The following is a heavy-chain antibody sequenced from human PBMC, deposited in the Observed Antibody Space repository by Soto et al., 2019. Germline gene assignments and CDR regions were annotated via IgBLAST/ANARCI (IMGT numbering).Heavy chain of an antibody. V-gene: IGHV3-23*01. CDR3: ANAAFYCIGGSCYFPVGH. CDR1: GFTFNNYG. D-gene: IGHD2-15*01. Sequence: EVQLLESGGGLVQPGGSLRLSCAASGFTFNNYGMNWVRQAPGKGLEWVSAISGSGYSTYYADSVKGRFTISRDNSKNTLDLQMTSLRAEDTAVYSCANAAFYCIGGSCYFPVGHWGQGALVTVSP. CDR2: ISGSGYST. J-gene: IGHJ4*02.